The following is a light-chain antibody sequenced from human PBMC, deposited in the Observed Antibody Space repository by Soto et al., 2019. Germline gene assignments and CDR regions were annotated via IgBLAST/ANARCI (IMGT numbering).Light chain of an antibody. CDR3: QSYDSSLSGSV. CDR1: SSNIGAGYD. CDR2: GNF. V-gene: IGLV1-40*01. Sequence: KRVTISCTGSSSNIGAGYDVHWYQQIPGTAPKLLIYGNFNRPSGVPDRFSGSKSDTSASLAITGLQAEDEADYYCQSYDSSLSGSVFGGGTKVTVL. J-gene: IGLJ3*02.